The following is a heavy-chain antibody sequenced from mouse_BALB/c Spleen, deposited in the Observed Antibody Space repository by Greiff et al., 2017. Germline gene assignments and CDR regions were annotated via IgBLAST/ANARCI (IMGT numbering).Heavy chain of an antibody. Sequence: EVQGVESGGGLVKPGGSLKLSCAASGFTFSSYAMSWVRQTPEKRLEWVASISSGGSTYYPDSVKGRFTISRDNARNILYLQMSSLRSEDTAMYYCARVTMITLFAYWGQGTVVTVSA. V-gene: IGHV5-6-5*01. CDR3: ARVTMITLFAY. D-gene: IGHD2-4*01. CDR1: GFTFSSYA. J-gene: IGHJ3*01. CDR2: ISSGGST.